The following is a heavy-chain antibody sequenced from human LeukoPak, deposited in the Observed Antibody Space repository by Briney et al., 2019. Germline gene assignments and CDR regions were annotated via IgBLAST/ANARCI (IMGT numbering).Heavy chain of an antibody. CDR2: IGISSGPL. V-gene: IGHV3-48*04. CDR1: GFTFNNYS. D-gene: IGHD3-10*01. J-gene: IGHJ4*02. Sequence: GGSLRLSCAASGFTFNNYSMNWVRQTPGGRLEWVAFIGISSGPLLYADSVKGRFTISRDNAKASVYLQMNRLRAEDTAVYYCARAKGYTSSYSFDYWGQGILVTVSS. CDR3: ARAKGYTSSYSFDY.